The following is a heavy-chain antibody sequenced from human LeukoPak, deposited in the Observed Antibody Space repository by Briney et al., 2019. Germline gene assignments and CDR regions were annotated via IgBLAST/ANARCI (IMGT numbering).Heavy chain of an antibody. CDR1: GFTFSNYA. CDR2: ITGSGSRT. D-gene: IGHD6-19*01. J-gene: IGHJ4*02. CDR3: AARPVADNPAPFDY. Sequence: PGGSLRLSCAASGFTFSNYAMTWVRQPPGKGLECVSSITGSGSRTYYADSVKGRSTISRDSSKNTLFLQMNSLRADDTAVYYCAARPVADNPAPFDYWGQGTLVTVSS. V-gene: IGHV3-23*01.